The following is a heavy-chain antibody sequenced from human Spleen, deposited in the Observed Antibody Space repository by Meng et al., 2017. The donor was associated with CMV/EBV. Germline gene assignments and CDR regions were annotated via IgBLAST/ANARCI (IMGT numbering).Heavy chain of an antibody. CDR3: AREGGSGSYVWLDP. Sequence: GRTWVQQAPGEGVEWMAWISGSTDKLRVTKEVKDKSILTTETSTNTAYLELRNLTNDDTAVYYCAREGGSGSYVWLDPWGQGTLVTVSS. J-gene: IGHJ5*02. D-gene: IGHD3-10*01. CDR2: ISGSTDKL. CDR1: G. V-gene: IGHV1-18*01.